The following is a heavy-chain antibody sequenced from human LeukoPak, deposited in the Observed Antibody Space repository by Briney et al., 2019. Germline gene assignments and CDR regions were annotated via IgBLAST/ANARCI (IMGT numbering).Heavy chain of an antibody. J-gene: IGHJ4*02. CDR3: ARDLARIIPAATTFDF. CDR2: ISAYNGNT. Sequence: ASVKVSCKASGYTFTSYGISWVRQAPGQGLEWMGWISAYNGNTNYTQKLQGRVTMTTDTSTSTAYMELRSLRSDDMAVYYCARDLARIIPAATTFDFWGQGTLVTVSS. D-gene: IGHD2-2*01. V-gene: IGHV1-18*03. CDR1: GYTFTSYG.